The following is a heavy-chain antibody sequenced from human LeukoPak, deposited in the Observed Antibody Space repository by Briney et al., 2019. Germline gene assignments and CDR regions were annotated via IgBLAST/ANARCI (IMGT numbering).Heavy chain of an antibody. J-gene: IGHJ4*02. D-gene: IGHD3-9*01. V-gene: IGHV3-53*01. Sequence: GGSLRLSCAASGFTVSSHYMSWVRQAPGKGLEWVSVIYSGGSTYYADSVKGRFTISRDNSKNTLYLQMNSLRAEDTAVYYCARTPRGYDILTEVWGQGTLVTVSS. CDR1: GFTVSSHY. CDR3: ARTPRGYDILTEV. CDR2: IYSGGST.